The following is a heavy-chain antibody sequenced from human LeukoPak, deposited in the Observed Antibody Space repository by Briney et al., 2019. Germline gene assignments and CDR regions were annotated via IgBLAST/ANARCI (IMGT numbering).Heavy chain of an antibody. J-gene: IGHJ4*02. CDR3: ARDRSGSYYNGFDY. V-gene: IGHV3-23*01. CDR2: IRGSGDSK. CDR1: GFTFSSYG. Sequence: PGGSLRLSCAASGFTFSSYGLSWVRQTPGKGLEWVSAIRGSGDSKHYADSVRGRFTISRDNSRNTLYLQMNSLRAEDTAVYYCARDRSGSYYNGFDYWGQGTLVTVSS. D-gene: IGHD1-26*01.